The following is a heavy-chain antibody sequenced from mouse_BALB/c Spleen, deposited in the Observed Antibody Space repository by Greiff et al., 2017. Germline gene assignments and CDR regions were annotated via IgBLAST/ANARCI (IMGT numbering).Heavy chain of an antibody. D-gene: IGHD2-3*01. J-gene: IGHJ4*01. CDR3: ARYDDYYALDY. Sequence: VQLMESGPGLVAPSQTLSITCTVSGFSLTSYGVSWVRQAPGKGLEWLGVIWGGGSTNYNPALITRMAISKDNSKNQDFLKLNSVQTDDTATYYCARYDDYYALDYWGQGTTVTVSS. V-gene: IGHV2-3*01. CDR2: IWGGGST. CDR1: GFSLTSYG.